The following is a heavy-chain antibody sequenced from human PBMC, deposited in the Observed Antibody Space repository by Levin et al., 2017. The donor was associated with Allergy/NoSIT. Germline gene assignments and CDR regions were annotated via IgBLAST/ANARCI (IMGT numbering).Heavy chain of an antibody. D-gene: IGHD2-2*01. CDR2: IIPILGIA. CDR3: AREIPSTKGCSSTSCLNWFDP. J-gene: IGHJ5*02. Sequence: KISCQASGGTFSSYTISWVRQAPGQGLEWMGRIIPILGIANYAQKFQGRVTITADKSTSTAYMELSSLRSEDTAVYYCAREIPSTKGCSSTSCLNWFDPWGQGTLVTVSS. CDR1: GGTFSSYT. V-gene: IGHV1-69*04.